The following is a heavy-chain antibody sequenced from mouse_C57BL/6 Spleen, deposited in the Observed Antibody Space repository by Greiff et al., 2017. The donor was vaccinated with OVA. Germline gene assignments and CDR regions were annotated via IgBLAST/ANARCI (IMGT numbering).Heavy chain of an antibody. CDR2: IWSGGST. Sequence: VQLQESGPGLVQPSQSLSITCTVSGFSLTSYGVHWVRQSPGKGLEWLGVIWSGGSTDYNAAFISRLSISKDNSKSQVFFKMNSLQADDTAIYYCARIGSEDYYGSSYGGYYAMDYWGQGTSVTVSS. V-gene: IGHV2-2*01. CDR1: GFSLTSYG. CDR3: ARIGSEDYYGSSYGGYYAMDY. D-gene: IGHD1-1*01. J-gene: IGHJ4*01.